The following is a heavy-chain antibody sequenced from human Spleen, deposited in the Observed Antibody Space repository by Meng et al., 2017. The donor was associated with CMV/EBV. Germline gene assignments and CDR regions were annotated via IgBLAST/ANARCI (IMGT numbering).Heavy chain of an antibody. CDR3: ARRSTMAYAFDI. CDR1: GYTFTNNL. D-gene: IGHD5-24*01. V-gene: IGHV1-46*01. CDR2: INPTGGST. J-gene: IGHJ3*02. Sequence: ASVKVSCKASGYTFTNNLMHWLRQALGQGLEWMGVINPTGGSTIYAQKFQGRVTMTSDTSTSTVDMELSSLTSEDTAVYYCARRSTMAYAFDIWGQGTMVTVSS.